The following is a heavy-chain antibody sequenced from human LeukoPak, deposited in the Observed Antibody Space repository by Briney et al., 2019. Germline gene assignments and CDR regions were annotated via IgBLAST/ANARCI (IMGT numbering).Heavy chain of an antibody. V-gene: IGHV1-2*02. Sequence: ASVKVSCKASGYTFTGYYMHWVRQAPGQGLEWMGWINPNSGGTNYAQKFQGSVTMTRDTSISTAYMELSRLRSDDTAVYYCARGGNIVVVPAVSGYWGQGTLVTVSS. CDR1: GYTFTGYY. D-gene: IGHD2-2*01. J-gene: IGHJ4*02. CDR2: INPNSGGT. CDR3: ARGGNIVVVPAVSGY.